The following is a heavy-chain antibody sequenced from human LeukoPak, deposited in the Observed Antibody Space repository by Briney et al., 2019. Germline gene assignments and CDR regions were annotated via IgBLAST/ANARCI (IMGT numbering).Heavy chain of an antibody. CDR3: ARAPWEYSSSWLGYYYYMDV. D-gene: IGHD6-13*01. V-gene: IGHV4-4*07. CDR2: IYTSGST. Sequence: SETLSLXCTVSGGSISSYYWGWIRQPAGKALEWIGRIYTSGSTNYNPSLKSRVTMSVDTSKNQFSLKLSSVTAADTAVYYCARAPWEYSSSWLGYYYYMDVWGKGTTVTVSS. CDR1: GGSISSYY. J-gene: IGHJ6*03.